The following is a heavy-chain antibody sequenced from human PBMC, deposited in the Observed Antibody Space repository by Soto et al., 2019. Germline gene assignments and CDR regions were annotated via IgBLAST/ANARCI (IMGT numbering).Heavy chain of an antibody. D-gene: IGHD3-22*01. CDR1: GFSLSTTGEG. J-gene: IGHJ4*02. CDR3: AHRRRYYDRNGYYYFFDF. V-gene: IGHV2-5*02. CDR2: IYWDDDK. Sequence: QITLKESGPTLVKPTQTLTLTCTFSGFSLSTTGEGVGWIRQPPGKDLEWLALIYWDDDKRYSPSLKSRLTITKDTSKNQVVLTMTNMDPVDTATYYCAHRRRYYDRNGYYYFFDFWGQGTLVTVSS.